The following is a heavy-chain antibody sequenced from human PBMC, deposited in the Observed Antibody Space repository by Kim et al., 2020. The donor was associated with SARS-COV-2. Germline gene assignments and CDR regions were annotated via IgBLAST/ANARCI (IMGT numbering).Heavy chain of an antibody. CDR1: GFTFSSYG. D-gene: IGHD3-10*01. J-gene: IGHJ6*02. CDR2: ISYDGSNK. CDR3: ARGSGTMGRGVIIGYYGIEF. V-gene: IGHV3-33*05. Sequence: GGSLRLSCAASGFTFSSYGMHWVRQAPGKGLEWVAVISYDGSNKYYADSVKGRFTISRDNSKNTLYLQMNSLRAEDTAVYYCARGSGTMGRGVIIGYYGIEFSGAGTPGTLS.